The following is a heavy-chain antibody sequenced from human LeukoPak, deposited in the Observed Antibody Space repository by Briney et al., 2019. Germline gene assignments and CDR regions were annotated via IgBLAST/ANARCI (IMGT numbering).Heavy chain of an antibody. CDR1: GFTFSGSE. Sequence: GGSLRLSCAASGFTFSGSEMNWVRQAPGKGLDWVSYISSSGETIYYADSVKGRFTISRDKAPKPLYLQMRSVRAEDTHVYYCARVPYHYTDPWGQGNLVTVSS. CDR3: ARVPYHYTDP. J-gene: IGHJ5*02. V-gene: IGHV3-48*03. CDR2: ISSSGETI. D-gene: IGHD3-16*01.